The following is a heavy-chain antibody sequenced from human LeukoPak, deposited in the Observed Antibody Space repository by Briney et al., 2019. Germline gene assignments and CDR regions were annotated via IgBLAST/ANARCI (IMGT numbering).Heavy chain of an antibody. CDR2: INTNTGNP. CDR1: GYTFTSYA. Sequence: GASVKVSCKASGYTFTSYAMNRVRQAPGQGLEWMGWINTNTGNPTYAQGFTGRFVFSLDTSVSTAYLQISSLKAEDTAVYYCAREDRWFGEEVLSYGMDVWGQGTTVTVSS. V-gene: IGHV7-4-1*02. J-gene: IGHJ6*02. CDR3: AREDRWFGEEVLSYGMDV. D-gene: IGHD3-10*01.